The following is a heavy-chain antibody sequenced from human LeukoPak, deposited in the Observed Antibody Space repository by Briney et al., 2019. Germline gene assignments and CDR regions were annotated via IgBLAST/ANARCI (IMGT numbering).Heavy chain of an antibody. CDR3: AGGYSGSYGRFDY. Sequence: ASVKVYCKASGYTFTGYYIHWVRQAPGQGPEWMGRIDPNNGGTNYAQKFQGRVTMTRDMSMSTAYMELSRLRSVDTAVYYCAGGYSGSYGRFDYWGQGTLVTVSS. V-gene: IGHV1-2*06. CDR2: IDPNNGGT. CDR1: GYTFTGYY. J-gene: IGHJ4*02. D-gene: IGHD1-26*01.